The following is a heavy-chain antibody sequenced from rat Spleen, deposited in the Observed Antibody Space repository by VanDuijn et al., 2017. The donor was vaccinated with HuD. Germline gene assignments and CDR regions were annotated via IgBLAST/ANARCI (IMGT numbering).Heavy chain of an antibody. CDR3: ARHYGGYSEYVMDA. V-gene: IGHV5-7*01. CDR1: GFTFSDYN. Sequence: EEQLVESDGGSVQPGRSLKLSCAALGFTFSDYNMAWVRQAPKKGLEWVATIIYDGSGTYYRDSVKGRFTISRDNAKSTLYLQMDSLRSEDTATYYCARHYGGYSEYVMDAWGQGASVTVSS. J-gene: IGHJ4*01. CDR2: IIYDGSGT. D-gene: IGHD1-11*01.